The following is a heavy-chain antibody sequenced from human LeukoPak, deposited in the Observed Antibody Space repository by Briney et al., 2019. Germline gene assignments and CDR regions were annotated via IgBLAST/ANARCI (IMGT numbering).Heavy chain of an antibody. CDR3: ARLEYGGNPGWFDP. CDR1: GYNFTSYW. Sequence: GGALEISWKGSGYNFTSYWIGWVRQVPGKGLEGMGIICPGDSDTRYSPSLQGQVTISAAKSISTAYLQWTSLQASDTAMYYCARLEYGGNPGWFDPWGQGTLVTVSS. J-gene: IGHJ5*02. V-gene: IGHV5-51*01. D-gene: IGHD4-23*01. CDR2: ICPGDSDT.